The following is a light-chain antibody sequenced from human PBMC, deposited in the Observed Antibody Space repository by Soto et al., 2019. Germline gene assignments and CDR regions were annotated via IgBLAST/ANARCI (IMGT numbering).Light chain of an antibody. Sequence: QSVLTQPASVSGSPGQSITISCTGTSSDVGSYDLVSWYQQHPGKAPRLMIYDVINRPSGVSNRFSGSKSGNTASLTISGLQAEDEADYYCCSYAGSRTYVFGTGTKLTVL. CDR1: SSDVGSYDL. V-gene: IGLV2-23*02. CDR3: CSYAGSRTYV. CDR2: DVI. J-gene: IGLJ1*01.